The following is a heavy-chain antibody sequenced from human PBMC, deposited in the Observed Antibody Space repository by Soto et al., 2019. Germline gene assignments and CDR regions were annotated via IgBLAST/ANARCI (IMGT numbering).Heavy chain of an antibody. D-gene: IGHD4-17*01. CDR1: GFTVTSGY. J-gene: IGHJ4*02. CDR3: ARGPSYSDSYFDY. V-gene: IGHV3-53*05. Sequence: PGGSLRLSCAASGFTVTSGYMSWVRQAPGKGLEWVSLIYSGGSAYYSDSVEGRFTISRDNSKNTVYLQMNSLRLEDTAVYYCARGPSYSDSYFDYWGQGTLVTVSS. CDR2: IYSGGSA.